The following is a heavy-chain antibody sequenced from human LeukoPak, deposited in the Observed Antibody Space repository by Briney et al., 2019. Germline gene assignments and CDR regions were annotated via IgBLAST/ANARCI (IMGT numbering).Heavy chain of an antibody. CDR3: ARDRAYSCFDL. CDR2: IKEDGTTK. CDR1: GFSFSSSR. J-gene: IGHJ5*02. Sequence: GGSLRLSCAASGFSFSSSRVAWVRQAPGKGVEWLANIKEDGTTKNYIDSVKGRFTISRDNAKNSLYLQMNSLRAGDTAVYFCARDRAYSCFDLWGQGILVTVAS. V-gene: IGHV3-7*04.